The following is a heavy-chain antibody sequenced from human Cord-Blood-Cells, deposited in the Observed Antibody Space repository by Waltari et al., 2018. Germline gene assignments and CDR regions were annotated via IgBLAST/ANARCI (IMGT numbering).Heavy chain of an antibody. J-gene: IGHJ4*02. CDR1: GFTFSSYG. CDR2: IWYDGSNK. D-gene: IGHD6-13*01. CDR3: ARSGVSSSWYVDY. Sequence: QVQLVESGGGVVQPGRSLRLSCAASGFTFSSYGCHWVRQAPGKGLERVAVIWYDGSNKYYAASVKGRFTISRDNSKNTLYLQMNSLRAEDTAVYYCARSGVSSSWYVDYWGQGTLVTVSS. V-gene: IGHV3-33*01.